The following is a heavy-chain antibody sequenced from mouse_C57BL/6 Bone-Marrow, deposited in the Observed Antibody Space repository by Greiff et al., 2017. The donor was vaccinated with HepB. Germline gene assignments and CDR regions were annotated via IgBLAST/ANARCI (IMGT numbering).Heavy chain of an antibody. CDR1: GYTFTSYW. V-gene: IGHV1-39*01. J-gene: IGHJ3*01. D-gene: IGHD1-1*01. Sequence: VQLQQPGAELVMPGASVKLSCKASGYTFTSYWMHWVKQSNGKSLEWIGVINPNYGTTSYNQKFKGKATLTVDQSSSTAYMQLNSLTSEDSAVYYCASDLLLRTWFAYWGQGTLVTVSA. CDR2: INPNYGTT. CDR3: ASDLLLRTWFAY.